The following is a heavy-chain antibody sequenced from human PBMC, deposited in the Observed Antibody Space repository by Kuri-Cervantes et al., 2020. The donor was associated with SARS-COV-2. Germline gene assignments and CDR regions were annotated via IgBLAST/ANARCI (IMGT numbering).Heavy chain of an antibody. J-gene: IGHJ5*02. CDR1: GFSLSRYT. CDR3: AREALEWLFPDNWFDP. CDR2: ISGSGSYI. V-gene: IGHV3-21*01. D-gene: IGHD3-3*01. Sequence: GGSLRLSCAASGFSLSRYTMNWVRQAPGKALEWVSSISGSGSYIYYADSVKGRFTISKESGENSLYLHMNSLRAEDTAVYYCAREALEWLFPDNWFDPWGQGTLVTVSS.